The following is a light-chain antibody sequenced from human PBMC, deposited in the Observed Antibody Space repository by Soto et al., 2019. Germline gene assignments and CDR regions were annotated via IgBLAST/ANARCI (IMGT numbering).Light chain of an antibody. CDR2: DVT. CDR3: SSSAGIHTLV. Sequence: QSALTQPPSASGSPGQSVTISCTGTSSDVGGHNYVSRYQQRPGKAPKLIIYDVTQRPSGVSDRFSGSKSGNTATLTVSGLQAEDEADYHCSSSAGIHTLVFGGWTKLTVL. V-gene: IGLV2-8*01. J-gene: IGLJ2*01. CDR1: SSDVGGHNY.